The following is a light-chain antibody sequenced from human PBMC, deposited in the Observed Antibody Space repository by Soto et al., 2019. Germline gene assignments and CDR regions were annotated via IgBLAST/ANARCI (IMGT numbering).Light chain of an antibody. CDR3: QQSYSTPPT. V-gene: IGKV1-39*01. J-gene: IGKJ5*01. CDR1: QTISRF. Sequence: DIQMTQSPSSLSASVGDRDTITCRASQTISRFLNWYQQKPGKAPKLLIYTSSNLQSGVPARFSGSGSGTDFTLTISSLQPEDFATYYCQQSYSTPPTFGQGTRLDIK. CDR2: TSS.